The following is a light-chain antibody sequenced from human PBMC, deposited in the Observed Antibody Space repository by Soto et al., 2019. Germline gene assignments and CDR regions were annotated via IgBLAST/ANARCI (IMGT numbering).Light chain of an antibody. CDR1: QSISTN. J-gene: IGKJ5*01. CDR2: AAS. Sequence: DIQVTQHPSSLSASVGDRVTITCRASQSISTNLAWYQQKPGKAPKLLIYAASSLQSGVPPRFSGSGSGTDFTLTISSLQPEDFAIYYCQQANRVPLSFGQGTRLEIK. CDR3: QQANRVPLS. V-gene: IGKV1-12*01.